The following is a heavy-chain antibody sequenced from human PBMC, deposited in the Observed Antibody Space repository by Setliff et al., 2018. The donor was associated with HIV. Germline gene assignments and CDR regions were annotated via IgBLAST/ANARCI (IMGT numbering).Heavy chain of an antibody. Sequence: SVKVSCKASGGTFSSYVISWVRQAPGQGPEWMGGIIPMYGVANYAQKFQGRVTITTDESTSTAYMELSSLRSEDTAVYYCALPYCSGGNCWSSASLPPAGWFDPWGQGTLVTVPQ. V-gene: IGHV1-69*05. D-gene: IGHD2-15*01. CDR3: ALPYCSGGNCWSSASLPPAGWFDP. CDR1: GGTFSSYV. J-gene: IGHJ5*02. CDR2: IIPMYGVA.